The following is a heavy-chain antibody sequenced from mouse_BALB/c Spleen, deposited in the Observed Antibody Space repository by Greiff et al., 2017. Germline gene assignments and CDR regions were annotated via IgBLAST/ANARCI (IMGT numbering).Heavy chain of an antibody. J-gene: IGHJ2*01. CDR2: ISSGGSYT. D-gene: IGHD2-13*01. CDR1: GFTFSSYA. CDR3: ARRGDYGDFDY. V-gene: IGHV5-9-3*01. Sequence: EVQLQESGGGLVKPGGSLKLSCAASGFTFSSYAMSWVRQTPEKRLEWVATISSGGSYTYYPDSVKGRFTISRDNAKNTLYLQMSSLRSEDTAMYYCARRGDYGDFDYWGQGTTLTVSS.